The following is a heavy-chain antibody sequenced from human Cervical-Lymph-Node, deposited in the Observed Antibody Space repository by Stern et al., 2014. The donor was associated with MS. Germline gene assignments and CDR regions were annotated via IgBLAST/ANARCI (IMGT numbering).Heavy chain of an antibody. CDR2: ITPVFGTT. CDR3: ARGGGLVGYFDY. V-gene: IGHV1-69*06. Sequence: VQLVQSGAEVKKPGSSVKVSCKASGDTFSSYAINLVRQVPGQGLEWMGGITPVFGTTSYAQKFQGRVTITADKSTNTAYMELMTLRSEDTAVYYCARGGGLVGYFDYWGQGTLVSVSS. CDR1: GDTFSSYA. D-gene: IGHD1-26*01. J-gene: IGHJ4*02.